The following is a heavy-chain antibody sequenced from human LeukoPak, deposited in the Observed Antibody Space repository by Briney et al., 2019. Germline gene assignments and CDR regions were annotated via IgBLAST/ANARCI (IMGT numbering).Heavy chain of an antibody. CDR2: ISYDGSNK. Sequence: LRLSCAASGFTFSSYAMSWVRQAPGKGLEWVAVISYDGSNKYYADSVKGRFTISRDNSKNTLYLQMNSLRAEDTAVYYCARDYDILTGYPDYWGQGTLVTVSS. CDR3: ARDYDILTGYPDY. CDR1: GFTFSSYA. J-gene: IGHJ4*02. V-gene: IGHV3-30-3*01. D-gene: IGHD3-9*01.